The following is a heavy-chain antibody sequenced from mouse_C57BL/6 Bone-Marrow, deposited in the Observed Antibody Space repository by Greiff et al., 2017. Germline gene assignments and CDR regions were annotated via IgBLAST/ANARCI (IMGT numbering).Heavy chain of an antibody. V-gene: IGHV1-69*01. CDR1: GYTFTSYW. D-gene: IGHD2-2*01. J-gene: IGHJ3*01. CDR3: ARGTLGYEGFAY. CDR2: IDPSDSYT. Sequence: QVQLKQPGAELVMPGASVKLSCKASGYTFTSYWMHWVKQRPGQGLEWIGEIDPSDSYTTYNQKFKGKSTLTVDKSSSTAYMQLSSLTSEDSAVYYCARGTLGYEGFAYWGQGTLVTVSA.